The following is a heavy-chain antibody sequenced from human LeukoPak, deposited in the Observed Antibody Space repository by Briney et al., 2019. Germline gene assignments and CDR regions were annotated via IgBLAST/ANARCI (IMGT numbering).Heavy chain of an antibody. CDR3: ARRAGGYSHPYDY. CDR2: ISGSGGST. Sequence: RPGGSLRLSCAASGFTFNTYGMSWVRQAPGKGLEWVSAISGSGGSTYYADSVKGRFTISRDNSKNTLYLQMNSLRAEDTAVYYCARRAGGYSHPYDYWGQGILVTVSS. CDR1: GFTFNTYG. J-gene: IGHJ4*02. V-gene: IGHV3-23*01. D-gene: IGHD4-23*01.